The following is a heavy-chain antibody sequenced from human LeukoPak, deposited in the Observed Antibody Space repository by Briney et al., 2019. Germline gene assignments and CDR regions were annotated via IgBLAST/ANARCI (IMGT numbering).Heavy chain of an antibody. CDR3: ARVSYSGAAADKDDY. CDR1: GFTFSSYS. J-gene: IGHJ4*02. D-gene: IGHD6-13*01. CDR2: ISSSSSYI. Sequence: GGSLRLSCAASGFTFSSYSMNWVRQAPGKGLEWVSSISSSSSYIYYADSVKGRFTISRDNAKNSLYLQMNSLRAEDTAVYYCARVSYSGAAADKDDYWGQGTLVAVSS. V-gene: IGHV3-21*01.